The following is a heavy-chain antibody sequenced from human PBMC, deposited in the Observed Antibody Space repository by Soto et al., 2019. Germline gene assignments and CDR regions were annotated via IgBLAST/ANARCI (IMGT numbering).Heavy chain of an antibody. V-gene: IGHV1-69*13. J-gene: IGHJ6*02. CDR2: IIPIFGTA. CDR1: GGTFSSYA. Sequence: ASVKVSCKASGGTFSSYAISWVRQAPGQGLEWMGGIIPIFGTANYAQKFQGRVTITADESTSTAYMELSSLRSEDTAVYYCARKEQQQLGAYYYYGMDVWGQGTTVTVSS. D-gene: IGHD6-13*01. CDR3: ARKEQQQLGAYYYYGMDV.